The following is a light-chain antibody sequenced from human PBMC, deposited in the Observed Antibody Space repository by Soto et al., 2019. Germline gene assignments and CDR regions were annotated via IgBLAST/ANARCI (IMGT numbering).Light chain of an antibody. J-gene: IGKJ1*01. CDR1: QSISGW. V-gene: IGKV1-5*03. CDR3: QQYKTYAWT. CDR2: KAS. Sequence: DIQMTQSPSTLSASVGDRVTITCRASQSISGWLAWYQQKPGKAPKLLIYKASTLEGGVPSRFSGSGSGTEFTLTISSLQSDDFATYYCQQYKTYAWTFGQGTKVEIK.